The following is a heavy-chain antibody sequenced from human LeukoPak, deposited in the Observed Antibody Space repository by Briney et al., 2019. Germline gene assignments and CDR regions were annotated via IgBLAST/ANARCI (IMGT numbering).Heavy chain of an antibody. J-gene: IGHJ4*01. CDR1: GGSISSGGYY. V-gene: IGHV4-31*03. D-gene: IGHD3-16*01. CDR3: ARDLSGELGFDY. Sequence: SETLSLTCTVSGGSISSGGYYWSWIGQHPGKGLEWIGYIYYSGSTYYNPSLKSRVTISVDTSKNQFSLKLSSVTAADTAVYYCARDLSGELGFDYWGQGTLVTVSS. CDR2: IYYSGST.